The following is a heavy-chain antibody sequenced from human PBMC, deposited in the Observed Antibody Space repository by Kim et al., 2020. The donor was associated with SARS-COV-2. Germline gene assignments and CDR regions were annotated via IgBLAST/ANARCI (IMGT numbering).Heavy chain of an antibody. Sequence: SETLSLTCGVSGRTFSGYYWSWIRQPPGKGLEWIGEINHSGDTKYNVSLKSRAVISGDKSKNQFSLILTSVTVADTATYYCARGGWKGIAAAGMGHWGQGTLVTVSS. CDR2: INHSGDT. CDR3: ARGGWKGIAAAGMGH. D-gene: IGHD6-13*01. V-gene: IGHV4-34*01. CDR1: GRTFSGYY. J-gene: IGHJ4*02.